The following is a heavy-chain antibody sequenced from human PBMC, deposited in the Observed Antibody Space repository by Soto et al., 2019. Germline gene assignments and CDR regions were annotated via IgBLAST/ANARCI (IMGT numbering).Heavy chain of an antibody. Sequence: QVQLVQSGAEVKKPGSSVKVSCKASGGTFSSYAISWVRQAPGQGLEWMGGIIPIFGTANYAQKFQGRVTITADKSTSTAYMELSSLRSEDTAVYYCASSKGHYDILTGYYRGIYGMEVWGQGTTVTVSS. CDR1: GGTFSSYA. D-gene: IGHD3-9*01. J-gene: IGHJ6*02. V-gene: IGHV1-69*06. CDR2: IIPIFGTA. CDR3: ASSKGHYDILTGYYRGIYGMEV.